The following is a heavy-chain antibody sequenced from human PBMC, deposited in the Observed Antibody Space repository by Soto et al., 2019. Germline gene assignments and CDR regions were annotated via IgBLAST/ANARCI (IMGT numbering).Heavy chain of an antibody. CDR1: GLTFTSSY. D-gene: IGHD3-22*01. CDR3: ARDVHYYDSSGPDY. Sequence: ASVKLSSKAPGLTFTSSYMRWVRQSPGQGLEWMGIINPSGGSTSYAQKFQGRVTMTRDTSTSTVYMELSSLRSEDTAVYYCARDVHYYDSSGPDYWGEGTLVTVSS. J-gene: IGHJ4*02. CDR2: INPSGGST. V-gene: IGHV1-46*01.